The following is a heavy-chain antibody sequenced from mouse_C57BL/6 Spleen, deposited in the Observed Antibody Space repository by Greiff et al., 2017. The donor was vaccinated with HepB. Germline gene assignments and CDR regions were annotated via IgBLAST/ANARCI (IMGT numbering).Heavy chain of an antibody. CDR1: GYSITSGYY. J-gene: IGHJ4*01. V-gene: IGHV3-6*01. Sequence: EVQLQESGPGLVKPSQSLSLTCSVPGYSITSGYYWNWIRQFPGNKLEWMGYISYDGSNNYNPSLKNRISITRDTSKNQFFLKLNSVTTEDTATYYCARGDTTVVADYAMDYWGQGTSVTVSS. CDR2: ISYDGSN. CDR3: ARGDTTVVADYAMDY. D-gene: IGHD1-1*01.